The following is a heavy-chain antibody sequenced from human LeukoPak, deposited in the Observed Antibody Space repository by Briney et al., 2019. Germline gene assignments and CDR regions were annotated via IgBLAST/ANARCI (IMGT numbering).Heavy chain of an antibody. CDR2: LSKSGNT. CDR3: ARAGYVNSFYAFDI. CDR1: GGSISSYY. J-gene: IGHJ3*02. Sequence: SETLSLTCTVSGGSISSYYWSWIRLPPGKGLEWIGYLSKSGNTNYSPSLKSRVTIFGDTSKNQFFLKLSSVTAADTAVYYCARAGYVNSFYAFDIWGQGTLVTVSS. D-gene: IGHD2-15*01. V-gene: IGHV4-59*01.